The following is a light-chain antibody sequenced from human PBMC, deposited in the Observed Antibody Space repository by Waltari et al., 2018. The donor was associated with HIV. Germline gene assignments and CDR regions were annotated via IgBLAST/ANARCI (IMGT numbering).Light chain of an antibody. V-gene: IGLV2-11*01. CDR1: SSEVGGYNN. CDR2: DVS. Sequence: QSALTQPRPVSGSPGQSVTISSTETSSEVGGYNNVPWYQQHPGKAPKVRIYDVSKRPSGVPDRFSGSKSGNTASLTISGLQAEDEADYCCCSYAGSYTYVFGTGTKVTVL. CDR3: CSYAGSYTYV. J-gene: IGLJ1*01.